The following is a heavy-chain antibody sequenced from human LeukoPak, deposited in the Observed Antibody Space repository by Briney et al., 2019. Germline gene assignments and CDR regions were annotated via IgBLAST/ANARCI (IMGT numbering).Heavy chain of an antibody. Sequence: GGSLRLPCAASGFTFSNYAMSSVSQAPAKGLEWGSTFSPSGGGTYYADSVKGRFTISRDNSKNTLYLQMNSLRAEDTAVYYCARALRIYYYFDYWGQGTLVTVSS. V-gene: IGHV3-23*01. CDR2: FSPSGGGT. CDR1: GFTFSNYA. D-gene: IGHD1-26*01. CDR3: ARALRIYYYFDY. J-gene: IGHJ4*01.